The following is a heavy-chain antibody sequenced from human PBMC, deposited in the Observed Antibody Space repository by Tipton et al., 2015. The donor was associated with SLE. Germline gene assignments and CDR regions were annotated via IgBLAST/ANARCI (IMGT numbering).Heavy chain of an antibody. Sequence: TLSLTCTVSGGSFRSSSYYWSWIRQPAGGGLEWIGRIYTNEKTNYNPSLKSRVTMSVHTSKNHFSLKLISVTAADTAIYFCARGRSYYDTMTGYNNNRLYYFDQWGQGTLVTVSS. CDR1: GGSFRSSSYY. V-gene: IGHV4-61*02. CDR3: ARGRSYYDTMTGYNNNRLYYFDQ. J-gene: IGHJ4*02. D-gene: IGHD3-9*01. CDR2: IYTNEKT.